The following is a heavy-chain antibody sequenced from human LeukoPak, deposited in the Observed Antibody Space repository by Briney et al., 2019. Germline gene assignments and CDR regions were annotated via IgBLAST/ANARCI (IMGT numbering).Heavy chain of an antibody. CDR1: GYTFTSYG. Sequence: GASVKVSCKASGYTFTSYGISWVRQAPGQGLEWMGWINPNSGGTNYAQKFQGRVTMTRDASISTAYMELSRLRSDDTAVYYCARAEYCSGGSCYSLAFDIWGQGTMVTVSS. V-gene: IGHV1-2*02. J-gene: IGHJ3*02. CDR2: INPNSGGT. CDR3: ARAEYCSGGSCYSLAFDI. D-gene: IGHD2-15*01.